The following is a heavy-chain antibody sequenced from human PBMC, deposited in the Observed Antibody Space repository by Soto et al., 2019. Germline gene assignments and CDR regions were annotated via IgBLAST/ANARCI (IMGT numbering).Heavy chain of an antibody. V-gene: IGHV1-3*01. Sequence: QVQLVQSGAEVKKPGASVKISCKASGYTFTRYPMNWVRQAPGQRLEWMGWINPDNGHTKSAQKFQDRVIITRDTSASTAYMDRSSLRSEDTAVYYCARGLATGPLDPWGQGTLVTVPS. CDR3: ARGLATGPLDP. J-gene: IGHJ5*02. CDR1: GYTFTRYP. CDR2: INPDNGHT.